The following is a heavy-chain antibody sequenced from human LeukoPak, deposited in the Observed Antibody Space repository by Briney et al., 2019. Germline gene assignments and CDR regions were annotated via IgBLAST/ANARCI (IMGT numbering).Heavy chain of an antibody. D-gene: IGHD2-2*01. V-gene: IGHV4-39*01. CDR2: IYYSGST. J-gene: IGHJ4*02. Sequence: SETLSLTCTVSGGSISSYYWGWIRQPPGKGLGWIGSIYYSGSTYYNPSLKSRVTISVDTSKNQFSLKLSSVTAADTAVYYCARLGGVVPAATFDYWGQGTLVTVSS. CDR1: GGSISSYY. CDR3: ARLGGVVPAATFDY.